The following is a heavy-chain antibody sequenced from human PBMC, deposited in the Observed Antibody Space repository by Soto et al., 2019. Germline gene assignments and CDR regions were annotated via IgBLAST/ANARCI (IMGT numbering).Heavy chain of an antibody. D-gene: IGHD3-10*01. Sequence: SESLSLTCNVSVGSSRSYYWKWMRQPPGKTLEWIGDVYYSGSANYNPSLKSRVTISVDMSRNQFSLELNSVTAADTAVYYCARGSLVRGPTPFDYWGQGTRVTVSS. CDR1: VGSSRSYY. CDR2: VYYSGSA. V-gene: IGHV4-59*01. J-gene: IGHJ4*02. CDR3: ARGSLVRGPTPFDY.